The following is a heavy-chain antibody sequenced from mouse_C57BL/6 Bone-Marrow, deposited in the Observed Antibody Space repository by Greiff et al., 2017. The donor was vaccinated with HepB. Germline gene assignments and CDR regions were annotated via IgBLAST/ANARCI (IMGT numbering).Heavy chain of an antibody. CDR2: IHPNSGST. D-gene: IGHD1-1*01. CDR3: ARFRITTAPNY. V-gene: IGHV1-64*01. J-gene: IGHJ2*01. CDR1: GYTFTSYW. Sequence: QVQLQQPGAELVKPGASVKLSCKASGYTFTSYWMHWVKQRPGQGLEWIGMIHPNSGSTNYNEKFKSKATLTVDKSSSTAYMQLSSLTSEDSAVYYCARFRITTAPNYWGQGTTLTVSS.